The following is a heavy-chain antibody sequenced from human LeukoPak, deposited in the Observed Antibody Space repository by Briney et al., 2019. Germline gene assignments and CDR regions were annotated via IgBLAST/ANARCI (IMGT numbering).Heavy chain of an antibody. Sequence: SETLSLTCAVYGGSFSGYYWSWIRPPPGKGLEWIGEINHSGSTNYNPSLKSRVTISVDTSKNQFSLKLSSVTAADTAVYYCARGADEMATTDYWGQGTLVTFSS. CDR2: INHSGST. CDR3: ARGADEMATTDY. D-gene: IGHD5-24*01. CDR1: GGSFSGYY. J-gene: IGHJ4*02. V-gene: IGHV4-34*01.